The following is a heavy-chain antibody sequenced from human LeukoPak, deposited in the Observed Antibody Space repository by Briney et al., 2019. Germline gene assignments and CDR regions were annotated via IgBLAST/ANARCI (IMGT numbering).Heavy chain of an antibody. D-gene: IGHD5-24*01. CDR2: IKEDGTET. V-gene: IGHV3-7*03. Sequence: GGSLRLSCAAPGFSFRAYWMTWVRLAPGKGLEWVANIKEDGTETYYVDSVKGRFTISRDNAKNSLYLQMNSLRVEDTAVYYCAKEGRSLQTYWGQGTLVTVSS. J-gene: IGHJ4*02. CDR1: GFSFRAYW. CDR3: AKEGRSLQTY.